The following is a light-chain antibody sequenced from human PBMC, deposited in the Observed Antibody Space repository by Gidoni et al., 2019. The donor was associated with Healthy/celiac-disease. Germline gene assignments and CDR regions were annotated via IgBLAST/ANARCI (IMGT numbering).Light chain of an antibody. J-gene: IGKJ4*01. Sequence: EIVLTQSPRPMSVSPGERATRYCRASQSVSSSYLDWYQQKPGQAPRLLIDGASSRATGIPDRFSGSGSGTDFTITISRLEPEDFAVYYCQQYGSSPLTFGGGTKVEIK. CDR2: GAS. CDR3: QQYGSSPLT. V-gene: IGKV3-20*01. CDR1: QSVSSSY.